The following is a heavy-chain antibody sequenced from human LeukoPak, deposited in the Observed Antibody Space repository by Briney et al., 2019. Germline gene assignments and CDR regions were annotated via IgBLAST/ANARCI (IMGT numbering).Heavy chain of an antibody. D-gene: IGHD1-7*01. CDR2: IIPIFGTA. CDR3: ARRTGTWDNWFDP. CDR1: GGTFSSYA. J-gene: IGHJ5*02. V-gene: IGHV1-69*05. Sequence: SVKVSCKASGGTFSSYAISWVSQAPGQWLEWMGGIIPIFGTANYAQKFQGRVTITTDESTSTAYMELSSLRSEDTAVYYCARRTGTWDNWFDPWGQGTLVTVSS.